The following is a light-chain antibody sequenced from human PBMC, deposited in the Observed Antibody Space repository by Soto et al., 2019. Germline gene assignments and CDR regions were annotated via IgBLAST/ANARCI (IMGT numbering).Light chain of an antibody. V-gene: IGKV1-5*01. CDR1: QSISSR. J-gene: IGKJ2*01. CDR2: DAS. CDR3: QHYNRYPYT. Sequence: DIHMTQSPSTLSASVGDRVTITCRASQSISSRLAWYQQKPGEVPKLLIYDASSLTSGVPSRFSGSGSGTEFTRTISSLQPDDFATYYCQHYNRYPYTFGQGTKLEIK.